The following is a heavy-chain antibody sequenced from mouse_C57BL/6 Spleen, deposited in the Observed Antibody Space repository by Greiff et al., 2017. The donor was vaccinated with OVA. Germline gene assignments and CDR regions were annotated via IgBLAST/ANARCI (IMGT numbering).Heavy chain of an antibody. CDR3: ARERGTGFFDY. J-gene: IGHJ2*01. Sequence: ESGPGLVKPSQSLSLTCSVTGYSITSGYYWNWIRQFPGNKLEWMGYISYDGSNNYNPSLKNRISITRDTSKNQFFLKLNSVTTEDTATYYCARERGTGFFDYWGQGTTLTVSS. CDR2: ISYDGSN. D-gene: IGHD4-1*01. CDR1: GYSITSGYY. V-gene: IGHV3-6*01.